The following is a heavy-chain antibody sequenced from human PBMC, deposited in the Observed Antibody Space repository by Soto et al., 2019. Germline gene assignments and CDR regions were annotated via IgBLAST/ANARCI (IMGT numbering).Heavy chain of an antibody. CDR3: ARDVVSTIGVFYF. D-gene: IGHD5-12*01. J-gene: IGHJ4*02. CDR1: GYGFVGYY. V-gene: IGHV1-2*02. Sequence: AASAEVSCKACGYGFVGYYLHCVRQAPGQGLEWMGWINPNSGATNYPQKFQGRVTMTRDTSMTTAYMEMSRLRSDDTAFYFCARDVVSTIGVFYFWGQGTPVTVSS. CDR2: INPNSGAT.